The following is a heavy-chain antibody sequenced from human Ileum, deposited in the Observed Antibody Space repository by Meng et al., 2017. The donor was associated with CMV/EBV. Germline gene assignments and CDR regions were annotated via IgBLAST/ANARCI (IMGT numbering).Heavy chain of an antibody. Sequence: GESLKISCAASGFTFSSYWMHWVRQAPGKGLVWVSRINSDGSSTSYADSVKGRFTISRDNAKSTLYLQMNSLRAEDTAVYYCARDLKPRYCSSTSCSPYNWFDPWGQGTLVTVSS. V-gene: IGHV3-74*01. D-gene: IGHD2-2*01. CDR1: GFTFSSYW. CDR3: ARDLKPRYCSSTSCSPYNWFDP. CDR2: INSDGSST. J-gene: IGHJ5*02.